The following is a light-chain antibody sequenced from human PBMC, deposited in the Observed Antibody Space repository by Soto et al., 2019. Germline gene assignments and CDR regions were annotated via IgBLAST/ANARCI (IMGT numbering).Light chain of an antibody. Sequence: DIQMTQSPSTLSASVGDRVTITFRASQSISSYLNLYQQKPGKAPKLLIYAASSLQSGVPSRFSGSGSGTDFTLTISSLQPEDFATYYCQQSYSTPWTFGQGTKVDMK. CDR2: AAS. CDR1: QSISSY. CDR3: QQSYSTPWT. J-gene: IGKJ1*01. V-gene: IGKV1-39*01.